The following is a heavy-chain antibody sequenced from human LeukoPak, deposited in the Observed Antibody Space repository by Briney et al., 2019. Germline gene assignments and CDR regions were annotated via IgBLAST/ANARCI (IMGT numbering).Heavy chain of an antibody. Sequence: PGGSLRLSCVASGFTFSNNWMGWVRQTPGKGLEWVANIKQDGSEKNYVPSVKGRFTISRDNAKNSLSMQMDSLRAEDTAVYYCVRDFFGSGPDLDYWGQGTLVTVSS. CDR1: GFTFSNNW. J-gene: IGHJ4*02. CDR3: VRDFFGSGPDLDY. D-gene: IGHD6-19*01. V-gene: IGHV3-7*01. CDR2: IKQDGSEK.